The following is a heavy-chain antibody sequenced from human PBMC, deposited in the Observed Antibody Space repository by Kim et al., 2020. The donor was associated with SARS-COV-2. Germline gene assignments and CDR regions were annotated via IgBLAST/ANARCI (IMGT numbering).Heavy chain of an antibody. CDR3: ASVRRVTTVTPRSGMDV. CDR1: GYSFTSYW. Sequence: GESLKISCKGSGYSFTSYWISWVRQMPGKGLEWMGRIDPSDSYTNYSPSFQGHVTISADKSISTAYLQWSSLKASDTAMYYCASVRRVTTVTPRSGMDVWGQGTTVTVSS. J-gene: IGHJ6*02. CDR2: IDPSDSYT. V-gene: IGHV5-10-1*01. D-gene: IGHD4-4*01.